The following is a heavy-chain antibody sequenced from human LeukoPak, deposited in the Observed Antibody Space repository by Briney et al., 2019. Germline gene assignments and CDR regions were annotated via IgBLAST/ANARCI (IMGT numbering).Heavy chain of an antibody. J-gene: IGHJ4*02. V-gene: IGHV3-23*01. D-gene: IGHD1-26*01. Sequence: GGSLRLSCAASGFTFSSYAMSWVRQAPGKGLEWVSGISGSGGPTYYADSVKGRFTISRDNAKNSLYMQMDSLRAEGTAVYYCARDLTVGEIFSDYWGQGTLVTVSS. CDR3: ARDLTVGEIFSDY. CDR2: ISGSGGPT. CDR1: GFTFSSYA.